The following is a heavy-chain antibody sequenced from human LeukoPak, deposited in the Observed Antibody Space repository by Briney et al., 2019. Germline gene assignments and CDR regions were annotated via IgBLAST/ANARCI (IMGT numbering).Heavy chain of an antibody. D-gene: IGHD3-22*01. CDR3: ARAPYYYDSSGYYYFDY. CDR1: GYSISNRYY. CDR2: IYHSGST. J-gene: IGHJ4*02. V-gene: IGHV4-38-2*02. Sequence: SETLSLTCTVSGYSISNRYYWGWIRQPPGKGLEWIGSIYHSGSTDYNASLKSRVTISVDTSKNQFSLKLSSVTDADTAMYYCARAPYYYDSSGYYYFDYWGQGTLVTVSS.